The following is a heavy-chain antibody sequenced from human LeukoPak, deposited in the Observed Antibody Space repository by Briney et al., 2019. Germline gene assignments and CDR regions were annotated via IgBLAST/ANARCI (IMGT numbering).Heavy chain of an antibody. J-gene: IGHJ3*02. CDR3: ARGRYCSADICSGGDAFDI. V-gene: IGHV4-4*07. CDR2: IYTSVST. D-gene: IGHD2-15*01. Sequence: SETLSLTCTLSSGSINNYYRSWIRQPAGKGLEWIGRIYTSVSTTSNTSLKRRDTMSVDTSKNQFSLKLSSVTAADTAVYYCARGRYCSADICSGGDAFDIWGQGTMVSVSS. CDR1: SGSINNYY.